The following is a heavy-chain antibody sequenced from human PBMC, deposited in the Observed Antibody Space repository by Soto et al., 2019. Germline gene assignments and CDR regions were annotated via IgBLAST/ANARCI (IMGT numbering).Heavy chain of an antibody. CDR1: GFTFNNYD. J-gene: IGHJ6*02. Sequence: EVQLVESGGGLVQAGGSLRLSCAVSGFTFNNYDMHWVLHVTGKGLEWVTGIGTAGDTWYPDSVQGRFSIFRENAKNSSYLQMNRRTAGDTAVYYCAIGILGPGDYFHGMDVCGQVTTVTVSS. CDR2: IGTAGDT. CDR3: AIGILGPGDYFHGMDV. D-gene: IGHD2-8*02. V-gene: IGHV3-13*01.